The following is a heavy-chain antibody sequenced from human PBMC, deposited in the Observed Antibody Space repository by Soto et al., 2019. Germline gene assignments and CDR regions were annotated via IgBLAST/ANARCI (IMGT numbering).Heavy chain of an antibody. D-gene: IGHD5-18*01. CDR2: IYYSGST. J-gene: IGHJ4*01. Sequence: PSETLSLTCTLSGGSISSGGYYWSWIRQHPGKGLEWIGYIYYSGSTHYNPSLMSRCTISSDTSKNQFSLKLTSVTAADTAIYYCAREGWGYNYGFAVDYCGNGTLVT. CDR3: AREGWGYNYGFAVDY. V-gene: IGHV4-31*03. CDR1: GGSISSGGYY.